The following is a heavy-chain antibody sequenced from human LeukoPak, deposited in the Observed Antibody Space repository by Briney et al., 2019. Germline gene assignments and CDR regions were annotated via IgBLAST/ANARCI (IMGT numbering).Heavy chain of an antibody. J-gene: IGHJ4*02. D-gene: IGHD3-10*01. CDR1: NYTFTSYG. CDR2: INAYNGDT. Sequence: ASVKVSCKASNYTFTSYGISWVRQAPGQGLEWMAWINAYNGDTNYAQKLQGRVTMTTDTSTSTAYMELRSLRSDDTAVYYCARDTGYYGSGEVDYWGQGTLVTVSS. V-gene: IGHV1-18*01. CDR3: ARDTGYYGSGEVDY.